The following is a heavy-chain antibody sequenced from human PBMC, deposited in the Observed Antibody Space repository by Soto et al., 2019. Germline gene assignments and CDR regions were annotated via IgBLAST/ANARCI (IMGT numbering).Heavy chain of an antibody. CDR3: ARDRAPRDTAMVDDAFDI. V-gene: IGHV4-34*09. CDR1: GGSFSCYY. CDR2: INHSGST. J-gene: IGHJ3*02. D-gene: IGHD5-18*01. Sequence: SETLSLTCAVYGGSFSCYYWSWIRQPPGKGLEWIGEINHSGSTYYNPSLKSRVTISVDTSKNQFSLKLSSVTAADTAVYYCARDRAPRDTAMVDDAFDIWGQGTMVTVSS.